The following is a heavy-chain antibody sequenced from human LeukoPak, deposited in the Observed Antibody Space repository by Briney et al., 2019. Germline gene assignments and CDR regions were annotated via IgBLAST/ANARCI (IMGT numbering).Heavy chain of an antibody. CDR1: GGSISSSSYY. J-gene: IGHJ4*02. V-gene: IGHV4-39*01. CDR2: IYYSGST. Sequence: PSETLSLTCTVSGGSISSSSYYWGWIRQPPGKGLEWIGSIYYSGSTYYNPSLKSRVTISVDTSKNQFSLKLSSVTAADTAVYYCARQGGAVAGTNFDHWGQGTLVTVSS. CDR3: ARQGGAVAGTNFDH. D-gene: IGHD6-19*01.